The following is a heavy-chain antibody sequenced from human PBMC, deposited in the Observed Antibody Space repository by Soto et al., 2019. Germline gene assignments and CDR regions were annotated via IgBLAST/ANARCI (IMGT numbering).Heavy chain of an antibody. J-gene: IGHJ5*02. CDR1: GYTFTSYD. Sequence: SVKVSCKASGYTFTSYDINWVRQATGQGLEWMGWMNPNSGNTVYVQKFQGRVTMTRNTSISTAYMELSSLRSEDTAVYFCARERTRGFDPWGQGTLVTVSS. CDR3: ARERTRGFDP. CDR2: MNPNSGNT. V-gene: IGHV1-8*01.